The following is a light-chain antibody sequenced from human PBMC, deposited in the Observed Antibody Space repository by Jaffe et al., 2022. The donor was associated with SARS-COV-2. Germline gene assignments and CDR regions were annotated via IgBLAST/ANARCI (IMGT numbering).Light chain of an antibody. J-gene: IGLJ3*02. Sequence: QLVLTQSPSASASLGASVKLTCTLSSGHSRYAIAWHQQQPEKGPRYLLNLNSDGSHSKGDGIPDRFSGSSSGAERYLTISSLQPEDEADYYCQTWDTGIQVFGGGTKLTVL. CDR1: SGHSRYA. CDR3: QTWDTGIQV. V-gene: IGLV4-69*01. CDR2: LNSDGSH.